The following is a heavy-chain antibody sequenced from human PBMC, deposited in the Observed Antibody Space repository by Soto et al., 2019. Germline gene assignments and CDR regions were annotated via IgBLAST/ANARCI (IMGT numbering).Heavy chain of an antibody. CDR2: ISGYNGDT. J-gene: IGHJ6*02. D-gene: IGHD2-2*01. Sequence: QAQLVQSGPEVKKPGASVKVSCKASGYILSNYGMSWVRQAPGQGLEWMGWISGYNGDTNYAQKVQGRVTMTTDTSTSSAYLEVRSLRSDDTAVYYCARGRDVTLVPAARDYYHYALDVWGQWTTVTVSS. CDR3: ARGRDVTLVPAARDYYHYALDV. V-gene: IGHV1-18*01. CDR1: GYILSNYG.